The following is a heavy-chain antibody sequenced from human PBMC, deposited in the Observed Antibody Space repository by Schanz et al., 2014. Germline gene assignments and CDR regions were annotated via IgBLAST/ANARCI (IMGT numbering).Heavy chain of an antibody. V-gene: IGHV1-46*01. CDR3: TSEAHNHDGLRSYSNV. CDR1: GYTFTNFF. Sequence: QVHLVQSGAEVHKPGASLKISCKASGYTFTNFFLHWVRQAPGQGLEWMGIINPIGGSTTYAQKFRGAVTLTTNTSTDTAYLELTSLRSEDTAVDCCTSEAHNHDGLRSYSNVWGQGALVTVTS. J-gene: IGHJ4*02. D-gene: IGHD3-10*01. CDR2: INPIGGST.